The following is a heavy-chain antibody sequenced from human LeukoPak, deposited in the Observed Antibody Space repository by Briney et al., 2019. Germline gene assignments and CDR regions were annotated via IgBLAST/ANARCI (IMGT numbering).Heavy chain of an antibody. V-gene: IGHV3-11*01. D-gene: IGHD6-13*01. CDR3: ARGCDSSSWYCAFDI. CDR2: ISSSGSTK. CDR1: GFTFSDYY. J-gene: IGHJ3*02. Sequence: GGSLRLSCAASGFTFSDYYMSWIRQAPGKGLEWVSYISSSGSTKYYADSVKGRFTISRDNAKNSLYLQMNSLRAEDTAVYYCARGCDSSSWYCAFDIWGQGTMVTVSS.